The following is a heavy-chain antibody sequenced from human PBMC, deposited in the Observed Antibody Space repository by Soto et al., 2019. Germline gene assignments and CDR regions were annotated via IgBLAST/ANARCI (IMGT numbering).Heavy chain of an antibody. CDR3: ASSVLVTSTMNYFDL. CDR1: GYSFSDFS. CDR2: IYPDDSDT. V-gene: IGHV5-51*01. Sequence: GDSLKNSCQASGYSFSDFSIGWVRQIPGEGLEWLGIIYPDDSDTRYSPSFLGQVTISADKSIKTTYLQWSSLKASDTAIYFCASSVLVTSTMNYFDLWGQGTLVTVSS. J-gene: IGHJ4*02. D-gene: IGHD2-8*02.